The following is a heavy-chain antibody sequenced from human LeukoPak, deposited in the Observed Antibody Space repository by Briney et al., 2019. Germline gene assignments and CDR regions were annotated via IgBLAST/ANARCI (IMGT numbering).Heavy chain of an antibody. CDR3: ARDLWYYYDSSGYYAHGDAFDI. CDR1: GFTFSSYA. CDR2: ISYDGSNK. D-gene: IGHD3-22*01. J-gene: IGHJ3*02. Sequence: GGSLRLSCAASGFTFSSYAMHWVRQAPGKGLEWVAVISYDGSNKYYADSVKGRFTISRDNSKNTLYLQMNSLRAEDTAVYYCARDLWYYYDSSGYYAHGDAFDIWGQGTMVTVSS. V-gene: IGHV3-30*04.